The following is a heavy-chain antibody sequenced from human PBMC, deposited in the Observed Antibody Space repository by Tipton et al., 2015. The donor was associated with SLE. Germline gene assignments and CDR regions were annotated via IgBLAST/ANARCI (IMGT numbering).Heavy chain of an antibody. Sequence: LRLSCAVYGGSFSGYYWSWIRQPPGKGLEWIGEINHSGSTNYNPSLKSRVTISVDTSKNQFSLKLSSVTAADTAIYYCARDAPMGIWGQGTLVTVSS. V-gene: IGHV4-34*01. CDR3: ARDAPMGI. D-gene: IGHD3-10*01. CDR1: GGSFSGYY. J-gene: IGHJ4*02. CDR2: INHSGST.